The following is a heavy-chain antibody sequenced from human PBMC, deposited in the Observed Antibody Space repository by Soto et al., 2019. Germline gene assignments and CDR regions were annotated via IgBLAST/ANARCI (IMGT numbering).Heavy chain of an antibody. V-gene: IGHV4-30-2*01. CDR2: ISHSGST. CDR3: ARGAAMVDY. CDR1: GGSISSGGYS. D-gene: IGHD5-18*01. J-gene: IGHJ4*02. Sequence: QLQLQESGSGLVKPSQTLSLTCAVSGGSISSGGYSWSWIRQPPGKGLECIGYISHSGSTYYNPSLKSRVTISLDRSKNQFCLKLSSVTAAVTAVYYCARGAAMVDYWGQGTLVTVSS.